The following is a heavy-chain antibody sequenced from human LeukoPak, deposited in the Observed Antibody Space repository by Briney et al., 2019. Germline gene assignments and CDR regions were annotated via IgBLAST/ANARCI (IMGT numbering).Heavy chain of an antibody. CDR3: ARDGYGRYYYYYVDV. J-gene: IGHJ6*03. V-gene: IGHV1-69*06. CDR1: GGTFSSYA. D-gene: IGHD5-18*01. CDR2: IIPIFGTA. Sequence: SVKVSCKASGGTFSSYAISWVRQAPGQGLEWMGGIIPIFGTANYAQKFQGRVTITADKSTSTAYMELSSLRSEDTAVYYCARDGYGRYYYYYVDVWGKGTTVTISS.